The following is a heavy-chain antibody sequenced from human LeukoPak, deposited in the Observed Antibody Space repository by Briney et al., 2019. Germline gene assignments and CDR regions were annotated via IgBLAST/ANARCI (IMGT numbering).Heavy chain of an antibody. J-gene: IGHJ3*02. CDR3: ARDYVWDAFDI. V-gene: IGHV3-66*01. Sequence: PGGSLRLSCAASGFTVSSNYMSWVRQAPGKGLEWVAVIYSGGSTYYVDSVKGRFTISRDNSKNTLYLQMNSLRAEDTAVYYCARDYVWDAFDIWGQGTMVTVSS. D-gene: IGHD2-8*01. CDR1: GFTVSSNY. CDR2: IYSGGST.